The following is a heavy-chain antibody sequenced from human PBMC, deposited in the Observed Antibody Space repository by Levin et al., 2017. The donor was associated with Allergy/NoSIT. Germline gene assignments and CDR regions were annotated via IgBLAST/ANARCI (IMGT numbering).Heavy chain of an antibody. J-gene: IGHJ4*02. V-gene: IGHV3-23*01. D-gene: IGHD2-2*01. CDR1: GFTFSNYA. CDR3: ARRYCTSSTCYPGKFDF. CDR2: ISGTFGRT. Sequence: PGESLKISCAASGFTFSNYAMSWVRQAPGKGLEWVSSISGTFGRTYYADSVKGRFTISRDNSKNTLSLQMNSLRAEDTALYYCARRYCTSSTCYPGKFDFWGQGALVTVSS.